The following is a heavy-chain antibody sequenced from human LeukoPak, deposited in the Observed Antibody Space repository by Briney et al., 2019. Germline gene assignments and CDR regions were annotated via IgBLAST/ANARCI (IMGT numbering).Heavy chain of an antibody. CDR1: GFTFSGYA. Sequence: GGSLRLSCAASGFTFSGYAMSWVRQAPGKGLEWVSGISGSGGGTYYADSVKGRFTISRDNSKNTLYLQMNSLRAEDTAVYYCTRVGYIDEGIDYWGQGTLVTVSS. J-gene: IGHJ4*02. V-gene: IGHV3-23*01. CDR3: TRVGYIDEGIDY. CDR2: ISGSGGGT. D-gene: IGHD5-24*01.